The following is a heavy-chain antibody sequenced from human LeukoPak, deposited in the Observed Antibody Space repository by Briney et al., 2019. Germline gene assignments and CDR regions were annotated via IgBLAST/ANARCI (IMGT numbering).Heavy chain of an antibody. J-gene: IGHJ4*02. CDR3: AREVAAADHFDF. CDR1: VYTFTICY. Sequence: GASVKVSCKGSVYTFTICYNHWGRQAPGQGLEWMGWISAYNGNTNYAQKLQGRVTITTDTSTSTAYMELRSLRSDDTAVYYCAREVAAADHFDFRYQGTLVTVSS. CDR2: ISAYNGNT. V-gene: IGHV1-18*01. D-gene: IGHD6-13*01.